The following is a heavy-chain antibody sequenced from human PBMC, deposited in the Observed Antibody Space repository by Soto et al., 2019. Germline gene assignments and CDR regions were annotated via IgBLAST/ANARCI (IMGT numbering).Heavy chain of an antibody. Sequence: GGSLRLSCAASGFTFSNYWMHWVRQAPGKGLVWVSRIHSDGSSTFYADSVKGRFTISRDNAKKMVYLQMNSLRAEDTAVYYCARDNWNTVWGQGTMVTVSS. CDR1: GFTFSNYW. CDR2: IHSDGSST. V-gene: IGHV3-74*01. J-gene: IGHJ3*01. D-gene: IGHD1-20*01. CDR3: ARDNWNTV.